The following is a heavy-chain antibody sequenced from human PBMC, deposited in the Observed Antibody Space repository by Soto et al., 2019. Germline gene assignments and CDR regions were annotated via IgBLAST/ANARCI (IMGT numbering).Heavy chain of an antibody. J-gene: IGHJ3*01. Sequence: QVQLVQSGAEVKKPGSSVKVSCKASGGTFSTYSINWVRQAPGQGLEWMGGIISIFGTGNYAQKFQGRVSSTADEATTTTNMELSSLRSEDTAVYYCACGAGAGDNGGFYAAFNVWGQGTMVTVSS. D-gene: IGHD4-17*01. CDR2: IISIFGTG. CDR1: GGTFSTYS. CDR3: ACGAGAGDNGGFYAAFNV. V-gene: IGHV1-69*01.